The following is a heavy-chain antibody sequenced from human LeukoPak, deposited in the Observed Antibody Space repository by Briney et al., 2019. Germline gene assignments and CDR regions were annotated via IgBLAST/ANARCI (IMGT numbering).Heavy chain of an antibody. CDR3: ARGRGAGGWECGTC. J-gene: IGHJ4*02. CDR1: DYAFTGYY. D-gene: IGHD1-26*01. CDR2: INPNIGGT. Sequence: ASVKVSCKASDYAFTGYYMHWVRQAPGQGLEWMGRINPNIGGTNFAQKFQGRVTMTRDTSINKAYMELSRLTPDDKAVYYCARGRGAGGWECGTCWGQGTLVTVSS. V-gene: IGHV1-2*06.